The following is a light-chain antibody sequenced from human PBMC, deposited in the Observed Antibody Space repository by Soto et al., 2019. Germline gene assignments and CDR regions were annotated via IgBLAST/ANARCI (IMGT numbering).Light chain of an antibody. J-gene: IGKJ1*01. CDR1: QSVTNNY. CDR3: PKYGSSGT. Sequence: EILLTQSPGTLSFSAGASATLSCRASQSVTNNYLAWLQQKPGQSPRLLIYGESNRATGITDRLGRSGSGTDFTLTISRLEPEDFAVYYCPKYGSSGTFGQGTQVEIK. CDR2: GES. V-gene: IGKV3-20*01.